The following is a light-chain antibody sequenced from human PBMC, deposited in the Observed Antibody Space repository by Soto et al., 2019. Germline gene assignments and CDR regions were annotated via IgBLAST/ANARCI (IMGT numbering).Light chain of an antibody. CDR2: DVS. V-gene: IGLV2-14*01. CDR3: SSYTSSSPYVV. Sequence: SALTQPASVSGSPGQSITISCTGARSDVGGYNYVSWYQQHPGKAPKLMIYDVSNRPSGVSNRFSGSKSGNTASRTISGLQAEDESESGCSSYTSSSPYVVFGGGTKLTVL. CDR1: RSDVGGYNY. J-gene: IGLJ2*01.